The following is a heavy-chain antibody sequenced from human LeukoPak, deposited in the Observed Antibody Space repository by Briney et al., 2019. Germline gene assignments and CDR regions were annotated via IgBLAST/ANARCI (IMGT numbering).Heavy chain of an antibody. CDR2: IIPIFGIA. V-gene: IGHV1-69*10. CDR1: GGTFSSYA. D-gene: IGHD4-17*01. J-gene: IGHJ6*02. CDR3: ARDYGDYRRYGMDV. Sequence: GASVKVSFKASGGTFSSYAISWVRQAPGQGLEWMGRIIPIFGIANYAQKFQGRVTITADKSTSTAYMELSSLRSEDTAVYYCARDYGDYRRYGMDVWGQGTTVTVSS.